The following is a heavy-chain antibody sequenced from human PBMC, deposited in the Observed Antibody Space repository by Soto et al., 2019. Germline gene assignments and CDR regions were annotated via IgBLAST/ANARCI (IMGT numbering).Heavy chain of an antibody. CDR1: GFSFSNFA. J-gene: IGHJ4*02. CDR2: VDYTGFYT. V-gene: IGHV3-23*01. D-gene: IGHD5-12*01. Sequence: EVQLLESGGGLVQPGGSLRLSCAASGFSFSNFAMNWVRQPPGKGLEWVSSVDYTGFYTFYAASVKGRFTISRDNSKNMVSLELNSLRAEDTAVYYCAKRSGGYSEFDYWGQGTLVTVSS. CDR3: AKRSGGYSEFDY.